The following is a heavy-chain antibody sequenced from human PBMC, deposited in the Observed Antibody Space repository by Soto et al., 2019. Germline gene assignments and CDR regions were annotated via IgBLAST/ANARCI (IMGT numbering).Heavy chain of an antibody. J-gene: IGHJ4*02. Sequence: GGSLRLSCAASGFTFSSYAMSWVRQAPGKGLEWVSAISGSGGSTYYADSVKGRFTISRDNSRNTLFLQMNSLRAEDTAVYYCAKDLPAARPTPFYFDYWGQGTLVIVSS. V-gene: IGHV3-23*01. CDR1: GFTFSSYA. CDR2: ISGSGGST. CDR3: AKDLPAARPTPFYFDY. D-gene: IGHD2-2*01.